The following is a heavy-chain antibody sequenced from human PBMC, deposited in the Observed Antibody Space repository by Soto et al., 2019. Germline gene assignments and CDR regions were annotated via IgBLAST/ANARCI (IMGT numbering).Heavy chain of an antibody. CDR1: GGSISSGDYY. Sequence: PSETLSLTCTVSGGSISSGDYYWSWIRQPPGKGLEWIGYIYYSGSTYYNPSLKSRVTISVDTSKNQFSLKLSSVTAADTAVYYCARVSYDFWSGALTRSDRCDYWGQGTLVTVSS. V-gene: IGHV4-30-4*01. D-gene: IGHD3-3*01. CDR2: IYYSGST. J-gene: IGHJ4*02. CDR3: ARVSYDFWSGALTRSDRCDY.